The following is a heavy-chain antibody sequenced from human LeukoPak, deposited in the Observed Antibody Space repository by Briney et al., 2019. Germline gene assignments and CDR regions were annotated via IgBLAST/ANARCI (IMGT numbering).Heavy chain of an antibody. Sequence: SETLSLTCAVYGGSFSGYYWSWIRQPPGKGLEWIGNIYYSGSTYYTPSLKSRVTISVDTSKNQFSLKLSSVTAADTAVYYCARNRYCSSSKCYESDSNYFGMDVWGQGTTVTVSS. CDR1: GGSFSGYY. CDR2: IYYSGST. J-gene: IGHJ6*02. V-gene: IGHV4-34*01. CDR3: ARNRYCSSSKCYESDSNYFGMDV. D-gene: IGHD2-2*01.